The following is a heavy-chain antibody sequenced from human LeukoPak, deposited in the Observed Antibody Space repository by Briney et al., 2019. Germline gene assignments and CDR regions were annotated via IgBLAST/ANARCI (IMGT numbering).Heavy chain of an antibody. CDR2: MNPNSGNT. V-gene: IGHV1-8*01. CDR1: GYTFTSYD. D-gene: IGHD3-10*01. CDR3: ARDLYYYGSGSSDY. J-gene: IGHJ4*02. Sequence: APVKVSCKASGYTFTSYDINWVRQATGQGLEWMGWMNPNSGNTGYAQKFQGRVTMTRNPSISTAYMELSSLRSEDTAVYYCARDLYYYGSGSSDYWGQGTLVTVSS.